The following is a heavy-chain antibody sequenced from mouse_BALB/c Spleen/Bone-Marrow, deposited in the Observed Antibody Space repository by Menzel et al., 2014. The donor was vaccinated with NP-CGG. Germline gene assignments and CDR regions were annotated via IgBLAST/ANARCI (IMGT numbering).Heavy chain of an antibody. CDR3: TRSGNYLFAY. CDR2: IDPSNGGT. CDR1: GYTFTNYY. D-gene: IGHD2-1*01. Sequence: VQLQQSGAELVKPGASVRLSCKASGYTFTNYYMYWVKQRPGQGLEWIGEIDPSNGGTNFNEKFKSKATLTVDISSNTTYMQLSSLTSEDSAVYYCTRSGNYLFAYWGQGTLVTVSA. J-gene: IGHJ3*01. V-gene: IGHV1S81*02.